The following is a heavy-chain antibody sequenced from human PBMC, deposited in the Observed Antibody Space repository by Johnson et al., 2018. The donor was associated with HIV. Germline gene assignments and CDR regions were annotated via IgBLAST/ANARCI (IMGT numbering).Heavy chain of an antibody. Sequence: VQLVESGGGLVQPGRSLRLSCAASGFTFDDYAMHWVRQAPGKGLEWVSGISGSGGSTYYADSVKGRFTISRDNSKNTLYLQMNNLRAEDTAVYFCAKTSTPPRGLLGLRWAMWG. V-gene: IGHV3-23*04. D-gene: IGHD5/OR15-5a*01. CDR3: AKTSTPPRGLLGLRWAM. CDR1: GFTFDDYA. CDR2: ISGSGGST. J-gene: IGHJ1*01.